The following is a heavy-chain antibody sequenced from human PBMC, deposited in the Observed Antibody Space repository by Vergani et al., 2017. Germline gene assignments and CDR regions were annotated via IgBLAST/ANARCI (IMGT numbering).Heavy chain of an antibody. CDR2: VYYSGTT. V-gene: IGHV4-30-2*01. Sequence: QLQLQESDSRLVNPSQTLSLTCTPSVDAISRDTYSCNWVRQPPGQPLEWIGSVYYSGTTYYNPSLGGRVTMSIDKSKNHFSLTLTSVTAADSAFYFCARGQTGYSRDWSTYFFYMDVWGKGTTVTVSS. CDR1: VDAISRDTYS. J-gene: IGHJ6*03. D-gene: IGHD3/OR15-3a*01. CDR3: ARGQTGYSRDWSTYFFYMDV.